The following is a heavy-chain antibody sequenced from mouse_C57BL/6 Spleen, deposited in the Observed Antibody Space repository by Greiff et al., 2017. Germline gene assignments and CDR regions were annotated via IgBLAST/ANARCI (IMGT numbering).Heavy chain of an antibody. V-gene: IGHV1-52*01. D-gene: IGHD1-1*01. Sequence: VQLQQPGAELVRPGSSVKLSCKASGYTFTSYWMHWVKQRPIQGLEWIGNIDPSDSETHYNQKFKDKATLTVDKSSSTAYMQLSSLTSEDSAVYYCARSYYGSPYWYFDVWGTGTTVTVSS. CDR1: GYTFTSYW. CDR2: IDPSDSET. CDR3: ARSYYGSPYWYFDV. J-gene: IGHJ1*03.